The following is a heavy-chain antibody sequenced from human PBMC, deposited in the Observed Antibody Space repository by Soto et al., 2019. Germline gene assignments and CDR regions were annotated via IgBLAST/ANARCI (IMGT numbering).Heavy chain of an antibody. V-gene: IGHV3-23*01. D-gene: IGHD1-7*01. CDR1: GFTFSSYA. CDR3: VKDHNWNYVGYFDC. CDR2: ISGSGGST. Sequence: PGGSLRLSCAASGFTFSSYALSWVRQAPGKGLEWVSAISGSGGSTYYADSVKGRFTISRDNSKNTLYLQMNSLRAEDTAVYYCVKDHNWNYVGYFDCWGQGTLVTVSS. J-gene: IGHJ4*02.